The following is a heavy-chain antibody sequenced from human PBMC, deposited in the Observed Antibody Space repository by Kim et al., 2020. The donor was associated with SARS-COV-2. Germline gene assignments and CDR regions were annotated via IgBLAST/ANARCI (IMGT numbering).Heavy chain of an antibody. V-gene: IGHV1-24*01. CDR3: ATHPRQIQIMGGKRGYYYGMDV. CDR1: GYTLTELS. D-gene: IGHD1-26*01. J-gene: IGHJ6*02. CDR2: FDPEDGET. Sequence: ASVKVSCKVAGYTLTELSMHWVRQAPGKGLEWMGGFDPEDGETIYAQRFRGRVTMTEDTSKETAYMELTSLRSEDTAVYYCATHPRQIQIMGGKRGYYYGMDVWGQGTTVTVSS.